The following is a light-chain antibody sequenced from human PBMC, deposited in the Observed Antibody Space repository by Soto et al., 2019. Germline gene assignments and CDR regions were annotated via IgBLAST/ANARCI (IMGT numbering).Light chain of an antibody. CDR2: GAS. Sequence: ETVLTQSPGTLSLSPGERATLSCRASQSVYRNYLAWYQQKPGQAPRLLIYGASSRATGIPDRFSGSGSGTDFTLTISRLEPEDFAVYYCQQYGSSRTFGQGTKV. V-gene: IGKV3-20*01. CDR1: QSVYRNY. J-gene: IGKJ1*01. CDR3: QQYGSSRT.